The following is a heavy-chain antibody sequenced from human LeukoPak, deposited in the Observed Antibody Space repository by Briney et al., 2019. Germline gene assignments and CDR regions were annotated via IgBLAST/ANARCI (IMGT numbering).Heavy chain of an antibody. CDR1: DGSISSYY. Sequence: PSETLSLTCTVSDGSISSYYWSWIRQPPGNGLEWIGSIDYSGSTNYNASLKSRVTISVDTSKNQFSLKLSSVTAADTAVYYCARDLRSPHWYFDLWGRGTLVTVSS. V-gene: IGHV4-59*01. J-gene: IGHJ2*01. CDR3: ARDLRSPHWYFDL. CDR2: IDYSGST.